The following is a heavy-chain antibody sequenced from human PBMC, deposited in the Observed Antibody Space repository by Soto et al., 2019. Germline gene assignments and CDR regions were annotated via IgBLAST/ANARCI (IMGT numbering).Heavy chain of an antibody. D-gene: IGHD1-26*01. V-gene: IGHV3-74*01. J-gene: IGHJ4*02. CDR3: AREEVGTIGY. CDR1: GFTFSWFW. Sequence: GGSLRLSCAASGFTFSWFWMHWVRQAPGKGLVWVSRINGDGSSTTYADSVKGRFTISRDNAKNTLYLQMNSLRAEDTAVYYCAREEVGTIGYWGQGTLVTVS. CDR2: INGDGSST.